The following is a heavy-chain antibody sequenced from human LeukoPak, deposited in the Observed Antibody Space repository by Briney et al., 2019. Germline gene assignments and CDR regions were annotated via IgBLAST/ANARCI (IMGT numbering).Heavy chain of an antibody. V-gene: IGHV3-48*03. Sequence: PGGSLRLSCAASGFTFSSYEMNWVRQAPGKGLEWVSYISSSGSTIYYADSVKGRFTISRDNAKNSLYLQMNSVRAEDTAVYYCAREYSSSWYGYYYYYMDVWGKGTTVTISS. CDR1: GFTFSSYE. D-gene: IGHD6-13*01. CDR2: ISSSGSTI. CDR3: AREYSSSWYGYYYYYMDV. J-gene: IGHJ6*03.